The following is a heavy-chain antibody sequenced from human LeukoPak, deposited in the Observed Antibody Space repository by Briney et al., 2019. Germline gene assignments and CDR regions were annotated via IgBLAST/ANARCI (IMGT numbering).Heavy chain of an antibody. D-gene: IGHD4-17*01. J-gene: IGHJ3*02. Sequence: GASVKVSCKASGYTFTSYGISWVRQAPGQGREWMGWISAYNGNTNYAQKLQGRVTMTTDTSTSTAYMELRSLRSDDTAVYYCARAYYGDYPDDAFDIWGQGTMVTVSS. CDR3: ARAYYGDYPDDAFDI. V-gene: IGHV1-18*01. CDR1: GYTFTSYG. CDR2: ISAYNGNT.